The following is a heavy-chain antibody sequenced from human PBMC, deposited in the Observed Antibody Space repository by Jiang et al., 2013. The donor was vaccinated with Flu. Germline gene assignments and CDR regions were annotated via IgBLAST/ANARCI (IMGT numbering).Heavy chain of an antibody. J-gene: IGHJ4*02. Sequence: SLKSRVTISVDTSKNQFSLKLSSVTAADTAVYYCARRAAAGRYLDYWGQGTLVTVSS. CDR3: ARRAAAGRYLDY. V-gene: IGHV4-34*01. D-gene: IGHD6-13*01.